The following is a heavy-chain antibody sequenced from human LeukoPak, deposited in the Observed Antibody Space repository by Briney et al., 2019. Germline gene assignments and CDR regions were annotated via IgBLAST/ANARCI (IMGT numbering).Heavy chain of an antibody. CDR3: AKARAGYYDSGSYFDY. CDR1: GFTFDDYA. Sequence: PGRSLRLSCAASGFTFDDYAVHWVRQAPGKGLEWVSGISWNSGSIHYADSVKGRFTISRDNAENSLYLQMNSLRAEDTALYYCAKARAGYYDSGSYFDYWGRGTLVTVSS. D-gene: IGHD3-10*01. J-gene: IGHJ4*02. V-gene: IGHV3-9*01. CDR2: ISWNSGSI.